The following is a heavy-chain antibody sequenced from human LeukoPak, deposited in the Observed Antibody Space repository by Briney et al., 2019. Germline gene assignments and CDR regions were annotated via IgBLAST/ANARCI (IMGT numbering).Heavy chain of an antibody. CDR2: IRYDGDIK. CDR1: GFTFSSYG. Sequence: GGSLRLSCAASGFTFSSYGMHWVRQAPGKGLEWVAFIRYDGDIKYYADSVKGRFTISRDNSKNTLYLQMNSLRAEDTAVYYCAKGGASVTRYVDYWGQGTLVTVSS. V-gene: IGHV3-30*02. CDR3: AKGGASVTRYVDY. J-gene: IGHJ4*02. D-gene: IGHD4-17*01.